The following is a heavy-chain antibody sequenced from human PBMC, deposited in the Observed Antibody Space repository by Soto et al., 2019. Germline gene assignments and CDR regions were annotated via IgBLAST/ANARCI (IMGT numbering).Heavy chain of an antibody. CDR1: GGSISSGGYS. V-gene: IGHV4-30-2*01. D-gene: IGHD2-2*01. CDR3: ASLGYCISTSCNNWFDP. J-gene: IGHJ5*02. CDR2: IYHSGST. Sequence: SETLSLTCAVSGGSISSGGYSWSWIRQPPGKGLEWIGYIYHSGSTYYNPSLKSRVTISVDRSKNQFSLKLSSVTAADTAVYYCASLGYCISTSCNNWFDPWGQGTLVTVSS.